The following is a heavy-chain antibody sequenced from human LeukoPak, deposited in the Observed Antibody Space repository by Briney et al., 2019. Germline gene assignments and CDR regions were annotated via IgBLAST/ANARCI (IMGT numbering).Heavy chain of an antibody. CDR1: GGTVSGYY. Sequence: SETLSLTCTVSGGTVSGYYWSWIRQPPGKGLEWIGFIYYSGSTTYNPSLKSRVTISVDTAKNQLSLSLNSVTAADSAMYYCARGGWSLDYWGQGTLVTVSS. CDR2: IYYSGST. CDR3: ARGGWSLDY. V-gene: IGHV4-59*02. J-gene: IGHJ4*02. D-gene: IGHD6-19*01.